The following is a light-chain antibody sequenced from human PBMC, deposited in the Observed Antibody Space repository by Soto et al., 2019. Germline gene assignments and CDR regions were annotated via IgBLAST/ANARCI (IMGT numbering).Light chain of an antibody. V-gene: IGLV2-23*01. CDR1: SSDVGSYNL. J-gene: IGLJ2*01. CDR2: EGS. CDR3: CSYAGSSTLV. Sequence: QSALTQPASVSGSPGQSITISCTGTSSDVGSYNLVSWYQQHPGKAPKLMIYEGSKRPSGVSNRFSGSKSGNTASLTISGLQAEYEADYYCCSYAGSSTLVFGGGTKVTVL.